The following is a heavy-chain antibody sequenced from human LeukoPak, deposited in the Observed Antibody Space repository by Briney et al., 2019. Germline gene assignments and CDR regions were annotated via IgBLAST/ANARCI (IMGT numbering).Heavy chain of an antibody. D-gene: IGHD2-2*01. CDR3: ARGLGTSWDYFDY. Sequence: SETLSLTCTVSGGSLSSYYWNWIRQPPGKGLEWIGYIYYSGSTNYNPSLKSRVTISVDTSKNQFSLKLSSVTAADTAVYYCARGLGTSWDYFDYWGQGTLVTVSS. V-gene: IGHV4-59*01. CDR1: GGSLSSYY. J-gene: IGHJ4*02. CDR2: IYYSGST.